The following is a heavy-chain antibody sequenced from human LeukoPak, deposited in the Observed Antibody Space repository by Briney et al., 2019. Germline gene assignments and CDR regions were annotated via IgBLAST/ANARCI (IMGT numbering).Heavy chain of an antibody. Sequence: ASVKVSCKASGYTFTGYYMHWVRQAPGQGLEWMGRINPNSGGTNYAQKFQGRVTMTRDTSISTAYMELSRLRSDDTAVYYCARDRHRIAAAGFVWFDPWGQGTLVTVSS. CDR3: ARDRHRIAAAGFVWFDP. J-gene: IGHJ5*02. CDR2: INPNSGGT. D-gene: IGHD6-13*01. V-gene: IGHV1-2*06. CDR1: GYTFTGYY.